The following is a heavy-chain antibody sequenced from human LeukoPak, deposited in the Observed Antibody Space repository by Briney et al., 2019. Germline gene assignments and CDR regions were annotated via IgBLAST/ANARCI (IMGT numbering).Heavy chain of an antibody. CDR1: GFTFSSYA. Sequence: GGSLRLSCAASGFTFSSYAMSWVRQAPGKGLEWVSAISGSGGSTYYADSAKGRFTISRDNSKNTLYLQMNGLRAEDTAVYYCAVESEYYDILTGYYLYWGQGTLVTVSS. D-gene: IGHD3-9*01. J-gene: IGHJ4*02. CDR2: ISGSGGST. V-gene: IGHV3-23*01. CDR3: AVESEYYDILTGYYLY.